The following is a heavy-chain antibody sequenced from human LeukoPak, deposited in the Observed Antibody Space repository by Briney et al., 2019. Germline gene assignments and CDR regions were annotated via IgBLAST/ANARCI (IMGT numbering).Heavy chain of an antibody. CDR1: GFTFSVYS. D-gene: IGHD3-10*01. J-gene: IGHJ4*02. Sequence: GGSLRLSCAASGFTFSVYSMNWVRQAPGKGLEWVSSISSSGNYIYYADSLKGRFTISRDNAKNSLYLQMNSLRAEDTAVYYCARETKRFGELLGGWQYYFDYWGQGTLVTVSS. CDR2: ISSSGNYI. V-gene: IGHV3-21*01. CDR3: ARETKRFGELLGGWQYYFDY.